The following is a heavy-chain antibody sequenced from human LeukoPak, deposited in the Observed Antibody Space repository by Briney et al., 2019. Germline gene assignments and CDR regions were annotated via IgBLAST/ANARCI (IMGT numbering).Heavy chain of an antibody. Sequence: ASVKVSCKASGYTFTSYGISWVRQAPGQGLEWMGWISAYNGNTNYAQKLQGRVIMTTDTSTSTAYMELRSLRSDDTAVYYCARIWELLRRRGYFDYWGQGTLVTVSS. J-gene: IGHJ4*02. CDR3: ARIWELLRRRGYFDY. D-gene: IGHD1-26*01. V-gene: IGHV1-18*01. CDR2: ISAYNGNT. CDR1: GYTFTSYG.